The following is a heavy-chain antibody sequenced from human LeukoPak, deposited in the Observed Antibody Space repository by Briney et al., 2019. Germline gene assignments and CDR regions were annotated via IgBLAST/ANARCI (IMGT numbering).Heavy chain of an antibody. D-gene: IGHD3-22*01. Sequence: SETLSLTCAVYGGSFSGYYWSWIRQPPGKGLEWIGEINHSGSTNYNPSLKSRVTISVDTSKNQFSLKLSSVTAADTAVYYCARRSAAIVSGYKNWGQGTLVIVSS. J-gene: IGHJ4*02. V-gene: IGHV4-34*01. CDR2: INHSGST. CDR1: GGSFSGYY. CDR3: ARRSAAIVSGYKN.